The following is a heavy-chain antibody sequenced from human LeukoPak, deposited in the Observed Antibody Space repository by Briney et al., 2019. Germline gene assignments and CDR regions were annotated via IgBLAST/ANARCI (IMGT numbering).Heavy chain of an antibody. D-gene: IGHD4-17*01. Sequence: GGSLRLSCAASGFTFRTYAMGWVRQAPGKGLEWVSLISDSGGSTYNADSVKGRFTISRDNSKNTLYLQMNSLRVEDTAVYYCATVLYGAHDAFDIWGKGTMVTISS. CDR1: GFTFRTYA. V-gene: IGHV3-23*01. CDR3: ATVLYGAHDAFDI. CDR2: ISDSGGST. J-gene: IGHJ3*02.